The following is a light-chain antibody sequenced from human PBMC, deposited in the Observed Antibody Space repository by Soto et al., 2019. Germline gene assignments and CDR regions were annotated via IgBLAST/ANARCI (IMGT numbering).Light chain of an antibody. CDR1: QSVSSSY. Sequence: EIVLTQSPGTLSLSPGERATLSCRASQSVSSSYLAWYQQKPCQAPRLLIYGASSRATGIPDRFSGSGSGTDFTLTISRLEPEVFAVYYCQQYGSSPLFGPGTKVDIK. V-gene: IGKV3-20*01. CDR3: QQYGSSPL. CDR2: GAS. J-gene: IGKJ3*01.